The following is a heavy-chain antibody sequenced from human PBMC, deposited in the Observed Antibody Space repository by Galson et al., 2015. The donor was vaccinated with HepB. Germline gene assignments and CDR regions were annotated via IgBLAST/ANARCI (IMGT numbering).Heavy chain of an antibody. CDR2: ITPSADRT. Sequence: SLRLSCAGSGFTFGSSPMTWVRQAPGKGLDWVSAITPSADRTFYADSVRGRFTISRDNSRNTLYLQMNSLRVEDTAIYYCAKVAILGAIPHYFHYWGRGTLVSVSS. V-gene: IGHV3-23*01. CDR1: GFTFGSSP. D-gene: IGHD3-16*01. J-gene: IGHJ4*02. CDR3: AKVAILGAIPHYFHY.